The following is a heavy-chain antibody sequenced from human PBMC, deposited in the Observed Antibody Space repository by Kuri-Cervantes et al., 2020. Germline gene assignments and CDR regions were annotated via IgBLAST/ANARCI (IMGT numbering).Heavy chain of an antibody. V-gene: IGHV1-69*13. J-gene: IGHJ4*02. CDR3: ARDVKRYSSGRAPFDY. CDR2: IIPIFGTA. CDR1: GGTFSSYA. Sequence: SVKVFCKASGGTFSSYAISWVRQAPGQGLEWMGGIIPIFGTANYAQKFQGRVTITADESTSTAYMELSSLRSEDTAVYYCARDVKRYSSGRAPFDYWGQGTLVTVSS. D-gene: IGHD6-19*01.